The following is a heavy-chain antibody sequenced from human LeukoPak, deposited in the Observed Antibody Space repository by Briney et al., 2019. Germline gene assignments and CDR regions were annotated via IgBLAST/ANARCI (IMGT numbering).Heavy chain of an antibody. V-gene: IGHV4-34*01. J-gene: IGHJ4*02. CDR1: GGSFSGYY. CDR2: INHSGST. CDR3: ARGMVGELVXXXXLVTYYFDY. D-gene: IGHD4-4*01. Sequence: SETLSLTCAVYGGSFSGYYWSWIRQPPGKGLEWIGEINHSGSTNYNPSLKSRVTISVDTSKNQFSLKLSSVTAADTAVYYCARGMVGELVXXXXLVTYYFDYWGQGTLV.